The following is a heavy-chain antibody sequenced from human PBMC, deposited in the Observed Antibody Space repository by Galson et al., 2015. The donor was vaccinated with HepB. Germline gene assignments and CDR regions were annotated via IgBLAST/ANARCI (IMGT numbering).Heavy chain of an antibody. D-gene: IGHD2-21*02. J-gene: IGHJ4*02. V-gene: IGHV3-33*01. Sequence: SLRLSCAASGFTFRSYGMHWVRQAPGKGLEWVAVIRFDGSKKKYGDSVKGRFIISRDNSKDMLYLEMDSLRAEDTAVYYCARVTGCFGGDCGGYFDHWGQGTLVTVSS. CDR2: IRFDGSKK. CDR1: GFTFRSYG. CDR3: ARVTGCFGGDCGGYFDH.